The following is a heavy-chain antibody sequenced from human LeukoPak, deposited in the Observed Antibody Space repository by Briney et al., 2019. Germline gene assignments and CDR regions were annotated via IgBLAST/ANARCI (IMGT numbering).Heavy chain of an antibody. Sequence: GGSLRLSCAASGFTFNTYGMNWVRQAPGKGLEWVSAISGSGGSTYYADSVKGRFTISRDNSKNTLYLQMNSLRAEDTAVYYCAKERDVLMVYAMVDYWGQGTLVTVSS. V-gene: IGHV3-23*01. D-gene: IGHD2-8*01. J-gene: IGHJ4*02. CDR1: GFTFNTYG. CDR2: ISGSGGST. CDR3: AKERDVLMVYAMVDY.